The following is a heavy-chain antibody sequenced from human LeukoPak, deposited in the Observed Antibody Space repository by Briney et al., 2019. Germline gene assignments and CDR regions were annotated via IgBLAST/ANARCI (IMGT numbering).Heavy chain of an antibody. J-gene: IGHJ4*02. D-gene: IGHD3-22*01. Sequence: ASVKVSCKASGYSFTGYFIHWVGQAPGHGLEWMGCIDPNSGDTKYAQKFQGRVSMPRDTSTRTAYMELSRLRSDDTAVYFCARSGSTGYSLDYWGQGTLVTVSS. V-gene: IGHV1-2*02. CDR2: IDPNSGDT. CDR3: ARSGSTGYSLDY. CDR1: GYSFTGYF.